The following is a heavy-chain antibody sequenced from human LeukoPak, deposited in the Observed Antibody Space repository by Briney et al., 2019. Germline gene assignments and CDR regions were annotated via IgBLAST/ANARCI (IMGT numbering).Heavy chain of an antibody. CDR1: GFTFSSYA. J-gene: IGHJ6*04. D-gene: IGHD1-1*01. CDR3: AGDKGGGYNWNDPNYYGMDV. V-gene: IGHV3-30*04. Sequence: GGSLRLSCAASGFTFSSYAMHWVRQAPGKGLEWVAVISYDGSNKYYADSVKGRFTISRDNSKNTLYLQMNSLRAEDTAVYYCAGDKGGGYNWNDPNYYGMDVWGKGTTVTVSS. CDR2: ISYDGSNK.